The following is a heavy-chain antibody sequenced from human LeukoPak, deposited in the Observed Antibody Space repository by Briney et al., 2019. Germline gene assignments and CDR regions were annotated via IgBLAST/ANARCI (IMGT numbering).Heavy chain of an antibody. CDR2: IYHSGST. Sequence: SETLSLTCTVSGGSISSYYWSWIRQPPGKGLEWIGYIYHSGSTYYNPSLKSRVTISVDRSKNQFSLKLSSVTAADTAVYYCARGMVRGLIASWGQGTLVTVSS. J-gene: IGHJ5*02. D-gene: IGHD3-10*01. CDR1: GGSISSYY. V-gene: IGHV4-59*12. CDR3: ARGMVRGLIAS.